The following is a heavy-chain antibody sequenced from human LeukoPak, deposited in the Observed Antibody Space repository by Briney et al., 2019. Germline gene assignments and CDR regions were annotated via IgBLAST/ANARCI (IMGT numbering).Heavy chain of an antibody. Sequence: GRSLRLSRAASGFTFSSYAMHWVRQAPGKGLEWVAVISYDGSNKYYADSVKGRFTISRDNSKNTLYLQMNSLRAEDTAVYYCAREDSGYDPSHLDYWGQGTLVTVSS. CDR2: ISYDGSNK. J-gene: IGHJ4*02. V-gene: IGHV3-30-3*01. CDR1: GFTFSSYA. D-gene: IGHD5-12*01. CDR3: AREDSGYDPSHLDY.